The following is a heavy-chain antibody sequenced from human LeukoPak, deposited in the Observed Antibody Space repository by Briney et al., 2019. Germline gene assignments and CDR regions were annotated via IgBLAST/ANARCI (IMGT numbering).Heavy chain of an antibody. CDR2: INSDGSST. V-gene: IGHV3-74*01. CDR3: VLGGKQLARYITPKYYFDY. CDR1: GFTFSSYW. D-gene: IGHD4-23*01. J-gene: IGHJ4*02. Sequence: PGGSLRLSCAASGFTFSSYWMHWVRQAPGKGLVWVSRINSDGSSTTYADSVKGRFTVSRDNAKNTLYLQMSSLRAEDTAVYYCVLGGKQLARYITPKYYFDYWGQGTLVTVSS.